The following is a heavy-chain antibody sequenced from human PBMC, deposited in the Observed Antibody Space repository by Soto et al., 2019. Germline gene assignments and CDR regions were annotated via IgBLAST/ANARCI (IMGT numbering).Heavy chain of an antibody. CDR3: ARDIAYYYDSSGYHTPYYFDY. J-gene: IGHJ4*02. D-gene: IGHD3-22*01. CDR1: GGTFSSYA. Sequence: GASVKVSCKASGGTFSSYAISWVRQAPGQGLERMGGIIPIFGTANYAQKFQGRVTITADESTSTAYMELSSLRSEDTAVYYCARDIAYYYDSSGYHTPYYFDYWGQGTLVTVSS. V-gene: IGHV1-69*13. CDR2: IIPIFGTA.